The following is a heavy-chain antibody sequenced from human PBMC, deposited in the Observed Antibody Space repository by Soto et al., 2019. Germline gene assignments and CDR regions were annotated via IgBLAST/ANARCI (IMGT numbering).Heavy chain of an antibody. J-gene: IGHJ4*02. CDR1: DGFISSSNY. CDR3: VRHGGRLFDY. V-gene: IGHV4-4*02. CDR2: VYHNGGP. Sequence: QVQLQESGPGLVKPSGTLSLTCAVSDGFISSSNYWSWVRQPPGKGLEWIGQVYHNGGPSYNPSLRSRVTISIDKSKNQFSLNLSAVTAEDTAVYFCVRHGGRLFDYWGPGHLVTVSS. D-gene: IGHD2-15*01.